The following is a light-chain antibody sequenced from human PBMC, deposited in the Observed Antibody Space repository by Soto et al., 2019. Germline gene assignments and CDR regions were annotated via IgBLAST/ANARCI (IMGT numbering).Light chain of an antibody. V-gene: IGLV2-14*03. CDR3: SSYTASGTLYV. CDR2: EVS. J-gene: IGLJ1*01. CDR1: SNDVGGYDY. Sequence: QSVLTQPASVSGSPGQSITISCTGSSNDVGGYDYVSWYQQHPGKAPKLMIYEVSNRPSGVSNRFSGSKSANTASLTISGLQSEDEADYYCSSYTASGTLYVFGPGTKLTVL.